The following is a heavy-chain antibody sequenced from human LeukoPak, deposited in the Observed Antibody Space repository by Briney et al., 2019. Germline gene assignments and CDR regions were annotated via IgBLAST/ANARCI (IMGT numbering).Heavy chain of an antibody. CDR1: GGSISSSGYC. Sequence: PSETLFLTCTVSGGSISSSGYCWGWIRQPPGKGLEWIGSIDYSGNTNYNPSLKSRVTIAVDMSKNQFSLKLSSVTAADTAVYYYARRRWSDDELVGCYWGQGTLVTVSS. J-gene: IGHJ4*02. D-gene: IGHD2-15*01. V-gene: IGHV4-39*01. CDR2: IDYSGNT. CDR3: ARRRWSDDELVGCY.